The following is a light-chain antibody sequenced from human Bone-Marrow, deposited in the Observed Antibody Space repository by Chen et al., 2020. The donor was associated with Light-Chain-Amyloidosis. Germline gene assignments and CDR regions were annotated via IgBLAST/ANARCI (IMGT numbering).Light chain of an antibody. V-gene: IGLV1-51*01. CDR1: SSNIRNNY. CDR3: GTWDSSLSAV. J-gene: IGLJ3*02. CDR2: NNN. Sequence: QSVLTQPPSVSAAPGPKVTISCSGSSSNIRNNYVSWYQQLPGTAPKLLIYNNNKRPSGIPDRFSGSKSGTSATLGITGLQTGDEADYYCGTWDSSLSAVFGGGTKLTVL.